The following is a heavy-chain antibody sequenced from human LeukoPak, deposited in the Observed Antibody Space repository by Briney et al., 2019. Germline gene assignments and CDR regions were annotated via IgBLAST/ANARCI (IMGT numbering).Heavy chain of an antibody. D-gene: IGHD6-13*01. J-gene: IGHJ4*02. CDR2: ISWNSASV. CDR3: AKDYGYSSSWYDY. CDR1: GFTFDDYG. Sequence: PGGSLRLSCEASGFTFDDYGMHWVRQAPGKGLEWVSTISWNSASVGYVDSVKGRFTISGDNAKKTLYLQMNSLRPEDTALYYCAKDYGYSSSWYDYWGQGTLVTVSS. V-gene: IGHV3-9*01.